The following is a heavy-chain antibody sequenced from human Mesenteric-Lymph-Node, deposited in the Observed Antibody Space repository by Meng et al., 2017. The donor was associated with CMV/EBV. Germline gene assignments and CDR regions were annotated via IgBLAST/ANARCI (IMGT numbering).Heavy chain of an antibody. CDR1: GFTFSTYT. D-gene: IGHD3-3*01. J-gene: IGHJ4*02. CDR3: VKGATFGVTAPDY. V-gene: IGHV3-23*01. CDR2: IRGRDGSA. Sequence: GGSLRLSCATSGFTFSTYTMSWVRQAPGKGLECVSRIRGRDGSASYADSVKGRFTISRDISQNTLYLQRNSLRREDTAVYHCVKGATFGVTAPDYWGQGTLVTVSS.